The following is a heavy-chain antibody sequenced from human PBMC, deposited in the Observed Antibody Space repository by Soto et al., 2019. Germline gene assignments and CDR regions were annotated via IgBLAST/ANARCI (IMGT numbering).Heavy chain of an antibody. J-gene: IGHJ5*02. D-gene: IGHD3-3*01. V-gene: IGHV1-18*01. Sequence: ASVTVSCQASGYTFTSYGISWVRQAPGQGLEWLGWISAYNGNTNYAQKLQGRVTMTTDTSTSTAYMELRSLRSDDTAVYYCARDLDDFWSGYPADYNWFDPWGQGTLVTVSS. CDR3: ARDLDDFWSGYPADYNWFDP. CDR1: GYTFTSYG. CDR2: ISAYNGNT.